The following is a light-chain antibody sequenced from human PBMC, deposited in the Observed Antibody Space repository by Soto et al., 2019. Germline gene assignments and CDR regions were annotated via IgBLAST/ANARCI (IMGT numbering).Light chain of an antibody. CDR1: QSVLYSSNNKNY. CDR3: QQYYSTPFT. CDR2: WAS. J-gene: IGKJ3*01. V-gene: IGKV4-1*01. Sequence: DIVMTQSPDSLAVSLGERATINCKSSQSVLYSSNNKNYLAWYQQKPGQPPKLLIYWASARESGVPDRFSGSGSEKDFTLTISSLQAEDVAVYYCQQYYSTPFTFGPGTKVNIK.